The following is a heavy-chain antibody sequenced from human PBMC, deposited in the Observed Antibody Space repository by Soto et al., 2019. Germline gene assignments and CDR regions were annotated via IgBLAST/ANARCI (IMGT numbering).Heavy chain of an antibody. CDR1: GFTFNNYA. CDR2: VANDGRDK. Sequence: GGSLRLSCAAYGFTFNNYAIHWVRQAPGKGLEWVAVVANDGRDKRYADPVKGRFSVSRDNSKNTVNLQMDGLSGDDTAVYYCAKDSMVGPARYYFDYWGQGALVTVSS. V-gene: IGHV3-30*18. CDR3: AKDSMVGPARYYFDY. J-gene: IGHJ4*02. D-gene: IGHD2-15*01.